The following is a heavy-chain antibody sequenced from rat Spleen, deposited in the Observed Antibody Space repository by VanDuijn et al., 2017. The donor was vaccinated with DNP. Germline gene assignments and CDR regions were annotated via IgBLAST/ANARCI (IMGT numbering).Heavy chain of an antibody. CDR2: ISSTGNNT. Sequence: EVQLVESGGGLVQPGRSLKLSCAASGFTFSSFAMAWVRQAQTKGLEWVAYISSTGNNTYYSDSVKGRFSLSRDNAKSTLYLQMDSLRSEDTATYYCAGRPPPTRGPFDYWGQGVTVTVSS. CDR1: GFTFSSFA. V-gene: IGHV5-29*01. D-gene: IGHD1-4*01. CDR3: AGRPPPTRGPFDY. J-gene: IGHJ2*01.